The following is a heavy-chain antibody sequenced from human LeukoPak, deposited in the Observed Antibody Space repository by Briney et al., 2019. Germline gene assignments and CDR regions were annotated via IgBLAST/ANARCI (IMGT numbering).Heavy chain of an antibody. J-gene: IGHJ4*02. D-gene: IGHD6-13*01. CDR2: ISWNSGSI. CDR3: ATTSSWYGSY. Sequence: GRSLRLSCAASGFTFDDYAMHWVRQAPGKGLEWVSGISWNSGSIGYADSVKGRFTISRDNAKNSLYLQMNSLRAEDTALYYCATTSSWYGSYWGQGTLVTVSS. V-gene: IGHV3-9*01. CDR1: GFTFDDYA.